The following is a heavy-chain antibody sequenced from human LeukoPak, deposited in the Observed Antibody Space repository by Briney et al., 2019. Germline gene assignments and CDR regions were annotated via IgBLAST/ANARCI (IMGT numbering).Heavy chain of an antibody. CDR3: ARGPPGDSSGYYLNY. CDR2: INHSGST. D-gene: IGHD3-22*01. Sequence: PSETLSLTCAVHGGSFSGYYWSWIRQGPGKGLECVGEINHSGSTNYNPSLKSRVTISVDTSKNQFSLKLNSVTAADTAVYYCARGPPGDSSGYYLNYWGQGTLVTVS. V-gene: IGHV4-34*01. CDR1: GGSFSGYY. J-gene: IGHJ4*02.